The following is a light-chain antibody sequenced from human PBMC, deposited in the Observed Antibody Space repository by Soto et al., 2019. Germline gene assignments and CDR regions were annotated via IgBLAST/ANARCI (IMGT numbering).Light chain of an antibody. Sequence: EVVLTQSPGTLSLSPGERATLFCRAGQSISSNYLAWYQQKPGQAPRLLIYGAFSRATGIPDRFSGSGSGTDFSLTISRLETEDFAVYYCQQYGGSPLITFGQRTRLEIK. CDR2: GAF. CDR1: QSISSNY. J-gene: IGKJ5*01. CDR3: QQYGGSPLIT. V-gene: IGKV3-20*01.